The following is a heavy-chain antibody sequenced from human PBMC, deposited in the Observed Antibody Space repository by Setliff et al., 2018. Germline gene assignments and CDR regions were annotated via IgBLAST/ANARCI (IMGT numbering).Heavy chain of an antibody. V-gene: IGHV4-39*01. CDR2: IFYNGMA. Sequence: GSLSLTCAVSGASIRNNYYWGWIRQSPGTGLEWIGSIFYNGMAYYNPSLKSRVTMSVDTSKNQFSLNLTSVTAADTAVYYCARGGGYNSGSYQGGFYYMDVWGKGTTVTVSS. J-gene: IGHJ6*03. CDR1: GASIRNNYY. D-gene: IGHD6-19*01. CDR3: ARGGGYNSGSYQGGFYYMDV.